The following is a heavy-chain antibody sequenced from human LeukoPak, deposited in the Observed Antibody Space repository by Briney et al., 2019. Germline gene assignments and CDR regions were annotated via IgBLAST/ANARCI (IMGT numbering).Heavy chain of an antibody. CDR2: LNPNGGVT. D-gene: IGHD5-18*01. CDR3: ARDWDGDSSPYYYYMDV. Sequence: GASVKVSCKASGYTFTGYYKHWVRQAPGQGLEWMGRLNPNGGVTNFAQRFQGRVTMTRDTSISTAYMELSRLRSDDTAVYYCARDWDGDSSPYYYYMDVWGKGTTVTVSS. CDR1: GYTFTGYY. J-gene: IGHJ6*03. V-gene: IGHV1-2*06.